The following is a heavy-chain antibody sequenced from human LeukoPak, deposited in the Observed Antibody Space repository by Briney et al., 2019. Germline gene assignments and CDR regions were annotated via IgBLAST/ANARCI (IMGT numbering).Heavy chain of an antibody. V-gene: IGHV3-33*01. CDR3: AREGYSSSSFDY. Sequence: GGSLRLSCAASGFTFSSHAMHWVRQAPGKGLEWVAVIWYDGSNKYYADSVKGRFTISRDNSKNTVYVQMNSLRAEDTAVYYCAREGYSSSSFDYWGQGTLVTVSS. CDR2: IWYDGSNK. J-gene: IGHJ4*02. D-gene: IGHD6-13*01. CDR1: GFTFSSHA.